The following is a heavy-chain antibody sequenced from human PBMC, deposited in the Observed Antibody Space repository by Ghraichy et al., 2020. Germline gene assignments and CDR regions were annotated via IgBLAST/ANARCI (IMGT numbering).Heavy chain of an antibody. CDR1: GFTFSRSY. CDR3: ASRWVVAGDFDY. V-gene: IGHV3-7*01. CDR2: ITEDESEK. D-gene: IGHD6-19*01. Sequence: LSLTCAASGFTFSRSYMNWIRQAPGKGLEWVATITEDESEKSYVDSVKGRFTISRDNAKNSLYLQMNGLKVEDTAVYYCASRWVVAGDFDYWGQGALVTVSS. J-gene: IGHJ4*02.